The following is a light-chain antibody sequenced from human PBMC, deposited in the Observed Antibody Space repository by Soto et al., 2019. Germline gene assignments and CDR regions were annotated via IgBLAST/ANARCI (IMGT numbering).Light chain of an antibody. CDR1: SSDV. Sequence: QSALTQPRSVSGSPGQSVTISCTGTSSDVVSWYQQHPGKAPKLIIYYVSQRPSGVPDRFSASKSGNTASLTISGLQAEDEADYYCCSSAGGFTWVFGGGTKLTVL. CDR2: YVS. CDR3: CSSAGGFTWV. V-gene: IGLV2-11*01. J-gene: IGLJ3*02.